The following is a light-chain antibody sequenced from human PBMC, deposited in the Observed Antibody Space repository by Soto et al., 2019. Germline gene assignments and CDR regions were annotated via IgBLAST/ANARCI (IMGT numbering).Light chain of an antibody. Sequence: DIQMTQSPSFVSSSVLYRFTISRLASQGITSWLAWYQQKPGKAPKLLIYAASTLQGGVPSRFSGSGSGTEFTLTISSLQPDDFATYYCQQYNSFSLTFGGGTKVDIK. J-gene: IGKJ4*01. CDR3: QQYNSFSLT. CDR1: QGITSW. V-gene: IGKV1-12*01. CDR2: AAS.